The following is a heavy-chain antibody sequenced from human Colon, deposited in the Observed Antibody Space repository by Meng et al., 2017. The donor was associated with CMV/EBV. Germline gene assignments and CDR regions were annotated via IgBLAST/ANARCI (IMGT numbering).Heavy chain of an antibody. CDR3: ARDPSFITISGDLIYGLDV. V-gene: IGHV3-21*01. J-gene: IGHJ6*02. CDR2: ISSRSSYI. Sequence: GESLKISCVASGFSFSDYGMNWVRQAPGKGPEWVSSISSRSSYIKYGDSVKGRFTISRDNDQNSVFLQMNSLRAEDTAVYYCARDPSFITISGDLIYGLDVWGQGTTVTVSS. CDR1: GFSFSDYG. D-gene: IGHD3-3*01.